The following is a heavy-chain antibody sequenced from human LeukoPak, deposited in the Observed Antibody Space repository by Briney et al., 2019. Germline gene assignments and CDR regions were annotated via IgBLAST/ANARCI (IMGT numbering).Heavy chain of an antibody. J-gene: IGHJ4*02. V-gene: IGHV4-34*01. Sequence: SETLSLTCAFYSGSLSGYYWSWIRQPPGKGLEWIGEINHSGSTTYNPSLKSRVTISVDTSKNQFSLKLSSVTAADTAVYYCATRYGDSQSSSDYWGQGTLVTVSS. CDR3: ATRYGDSQSSSDY. CDR1: SGSLSGYY. D-gene: IGHD4-17*01. CDR2: INHSGST.